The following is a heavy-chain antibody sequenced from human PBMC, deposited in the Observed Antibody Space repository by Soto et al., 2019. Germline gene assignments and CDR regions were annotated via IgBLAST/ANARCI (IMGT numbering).Heavy chain of an antibody. CDR1: GFTFDDYA. V-gene: IGHV3-9*01. CDR3: AKDAITMVRGVNSYYGMDV. CDR2: ISWNSGSI. Sequence: EVQLVESGGGLVQPGRSLRLSCAASGFTFDDYAMHWVRQAPGKGLEWVSGISWNSGSIGYADSVKGRFTISRDNAKSSLYLQMNSLRGEDTAFYYCAKDAITMVRGVNSYYGMDVWGQGTTVTVSS. D-gene: IGHD3-10*01. J-gene: IGHJ6*02.